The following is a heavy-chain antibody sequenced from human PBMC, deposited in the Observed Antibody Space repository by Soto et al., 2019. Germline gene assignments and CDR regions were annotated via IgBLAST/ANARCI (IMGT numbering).Heavy chain of an antibody. CDR3: ARHDCGSSPSCYVGFVDY. V-gene: IGHV4-39*01. J-gene: IGHJ4*02. D-gene: IGHD2-2*01. CDR1: GDSIMSGDYY. Sequence: QLQLQESGPGLVKPSETLSLTCTVSGDSIMSGDYYWGWIRQPPGKGLEWIASIYYSGSAYYNPSLQSRVTISVDASENHFSLRLSLVTAADTAVYYCARHDCGSSPSCYVGFVDYWGQGTLVTVSA. CDR2: IYYSGSA.